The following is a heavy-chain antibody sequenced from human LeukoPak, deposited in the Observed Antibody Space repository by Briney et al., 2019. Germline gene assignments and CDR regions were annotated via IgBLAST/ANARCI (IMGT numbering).Heavy chain of an antibody. D-gene: IGHD3-22*01. Sequence: TPGESLKISCKGSGYSFTSYWIGWVRQMPGKGLEWMGIICPGDSDTRYSPSFQGQVTISADKSISTAYLQWSSLKASDTAMYYCARTYDSSGYSVLDYWGQGTLVTVSS. J-gene: IGHJ4*02. V-gene: IGHV5-51*01. CDR2: ICPGDSDT. CDR3: ARTYDSSGYSVLDY. CDR1: GYSFTSYW.